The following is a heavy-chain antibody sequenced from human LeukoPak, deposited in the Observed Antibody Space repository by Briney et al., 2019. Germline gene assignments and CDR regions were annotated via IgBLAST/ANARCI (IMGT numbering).Heavy chain of an antibody. V-gene: IGHV3-48*03. CDR2: ISSSGSTI. CDR3: AELGITMIGGV. D-gene: IGHD3-10*02. J-gene: IGHJ6*04. Sequence: GGSLRLSCSASGLTFNKYYMNWVRQAPGKGLEWVSYISSSGSTIYYADSVKGRFTISRDNAKNSLYLQMNSLRAEDTAVCYCAELGITMIGGVWGKGTTVTISS. CDR1: GLTFNKYY.